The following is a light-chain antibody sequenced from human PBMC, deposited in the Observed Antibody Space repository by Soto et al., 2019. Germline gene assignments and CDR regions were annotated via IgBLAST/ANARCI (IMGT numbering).Light chain of an antibody. Sequence: DIQMTQSPSSLSASVGDRVTITCRASQKISTYLTWYQLKPGKAPSLLIYAASTLQRGVPSRFSGSGSGTDFTLTISSLQPVDFATYYCQQSYSIPFTFGPGTKVDL. J-gene: IGKJ3*01. CDR2: AAS. CDR3: QQSYSIPFT. CDR1: QKISTY. V-gene: IGKV1-39*01.